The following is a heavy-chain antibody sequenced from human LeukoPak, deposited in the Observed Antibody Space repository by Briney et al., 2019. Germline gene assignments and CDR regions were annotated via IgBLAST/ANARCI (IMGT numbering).Heavy chain of an antibody. Sequence: SETLSLTCTVSGHSISSGYYWGWIRQPPGKGLEWIGSIYHSGSTYYNPSLKSRVTISVDTSKNQFSLKLSSVTAADTAVYYCAREGYSGAYFQHWGQGTLVTVSS. J-gene: IGHJ1*01. CDR3: AREGYSGAYFQH. V-gene: IGHV4-38-2*02. CDR2: IYHSGST. D-gene: IGHD1-26*01. CDR1: GHSISSGYY.